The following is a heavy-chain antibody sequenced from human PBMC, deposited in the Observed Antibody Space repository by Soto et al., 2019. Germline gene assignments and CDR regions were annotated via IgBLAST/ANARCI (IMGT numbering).Heavy chain of an antibody. Sequence: GESLKISCKGSGYNFISYWITWVRQMPGKGLEWMGRIDPSDSYTNYGPAFQGHVTISADKSISTAYLQWSSLKASDTAMYYCARLSSYDSSGYPIDYWGQGTLVPVSS. CDR1: GYNFISYW. J-gene: IGHJ4*02. D-gene: IGHD3-22*01. CDR2: IDPSDSYT. CDR3: ARLSSYDSSGYPIDY. V-gene: IGHV5-10-1*01.